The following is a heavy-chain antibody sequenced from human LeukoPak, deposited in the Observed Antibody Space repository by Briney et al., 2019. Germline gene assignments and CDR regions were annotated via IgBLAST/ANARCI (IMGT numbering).Heavy chain of an antibody. Sequence: VASVTVSCKTSGYSFTDYYMHWGRQPPGQGLEWIGGINPYSGGTSSAQKFQGRVTMTRDTSISTVYMQVSWLTSDDTAIYYCARADRLHGGPYLIGPWGQGTLVTVSS. V-gene: IGHV1-2*02. J-gene: IGHJ5*02. D-gene: IGHD3-16*01. CDR3: ARADRLHGGPYLIGP. CDR1: GYSFTDYY. CDR2: INPYSGGT.